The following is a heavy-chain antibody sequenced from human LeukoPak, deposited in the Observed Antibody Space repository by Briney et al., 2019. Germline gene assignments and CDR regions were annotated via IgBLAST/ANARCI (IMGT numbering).Heavy chain of an antibody. CDR3: ARALRGSVYYMDV. D-gene: IGHD3-10*01. Sequence: GGSLRLSCAASGFTFSTYWMSWVRQAPGQGLEWVANINQDGSEKYYVDSVKGRFTISRDNAKNSLFLQMNSLRAEDTAVYYCARALRGSVYYMDVWGKGTTVTVSS. CDR2: INQDGSEK. CDR1: GFTFSTYW. J-gene: IGHJ6*03. V-gene: IGHV3-7*04.